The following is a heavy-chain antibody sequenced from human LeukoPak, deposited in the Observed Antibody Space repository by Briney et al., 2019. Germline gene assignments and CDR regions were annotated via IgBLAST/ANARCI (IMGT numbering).Heavy chain of an antibody. CDR1: GGSISSHY. Sequence: ASETLSLTCSVSGGSISSHYWSWIRQPPGKGLEWIGYIYYSGSTNYNPSLKSRVTISVDTSKNQFSLKLSSVTAADTAVYYCARKGGIVGVLNYWGQGTLVTVSS. J-gene: IGHJ4*02. D-gene: IGHD1-26*01. V-gene: IGHV4-59*08. CDR3: ARKGGIVGVLNY. CDR2: IYYSGST.